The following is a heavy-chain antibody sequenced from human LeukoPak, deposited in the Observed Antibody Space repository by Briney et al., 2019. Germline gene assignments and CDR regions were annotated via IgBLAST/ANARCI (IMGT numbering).Heavy chain of an antibody. CDR2: INWNGGST. CDR3: ATNYGSGSYYTPFDP. D-gene: IGHD3-10*01. V-gene: IGHV3-20*04. J-gene: IGHJ5*02. CDR1: GFTFDDYG. Sequence: GGSLRLSCAASGFTFDDYGMSWVRQAPGKGLEWVSGINWNGGSTGYADSVKGRFTIPRDNAKNSLYLQMNSLRAEDTALYYCATNYGSGSYYTPFDPWGQGTLVTVSS.